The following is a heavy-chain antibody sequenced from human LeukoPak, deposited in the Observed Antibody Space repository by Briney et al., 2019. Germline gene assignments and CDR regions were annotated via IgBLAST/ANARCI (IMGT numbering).Heavy chain of an antibody. Sequence: ASVKVSCKASGYAFTGYYLHWVRQAPGPGLEWMGWINPISGVTGSAQKFQGRVTMTRDKSISTVYMELSRLTSDDTAIYFCARVGSSGWYHWFDPWGQGTLVTVSS. D-gene: IGHD6-19*01. CDR3: ARVGSSGWYHWFDP. CDR2: INPISGVT. J-gene: IGHJ5*02. V-gene: IGHV1-2*02. CDR1: GYAFTGYY.